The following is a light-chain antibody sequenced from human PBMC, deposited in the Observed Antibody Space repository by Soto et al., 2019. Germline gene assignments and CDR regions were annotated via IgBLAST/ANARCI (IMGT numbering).Light chain of an antibody. Sequence: EIVMTQSPATLSASPGEGVTLSCRASQGVPSRIAWYQHKPGQAPGLLIYGASTRATGVPDRFSGTGSGTDFTLTISSLKSEDYAIYYCQQYKSWPRITFGQGTRLEIK. CDR3: QQYKSWPRIT. J-gene: IGKJ5*01. CDR1: QGVPSR. CDR2: GAS. V-gene: IGKV3-15*01.